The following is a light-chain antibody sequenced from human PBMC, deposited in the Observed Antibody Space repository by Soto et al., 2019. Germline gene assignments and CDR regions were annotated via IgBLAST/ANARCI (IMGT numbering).Light chain of an antibody. Sequence: IVLTQSPDTLSLSPGERVTLSCRASDSVTSSHVAWYRQKPGQPPTLLIYGASSRAAGVADRFSGDGSGKAFTLTISRLEPEDFAVYFCQQYGNSPLTFGRGTKVEMK. CDR1: DSVTSSH. V-gene: IGKV3-20*01. CDR2: GAS. J-gene: IGKJ2*01. CDR3: QQYGNSPLT.